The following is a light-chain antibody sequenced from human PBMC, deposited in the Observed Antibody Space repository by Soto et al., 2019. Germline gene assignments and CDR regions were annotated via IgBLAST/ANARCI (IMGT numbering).Light chain of an antibody. CDR3: QGYNSAPPA. J-gene: IGKJ4*01. Sequence: DIQMTQSPSSLSASVGDRVTITCRASQGISNYLAWYQQKPGEVPKLLIYAASTLKSGVPSRFSTSGSGTDFTLTISSLQPEDVATYYCQGYNSAPPAFGGGTKVEIK. V-gene: IGKV1-27*01. CDR1: QGISNY. CDR2: AAS.